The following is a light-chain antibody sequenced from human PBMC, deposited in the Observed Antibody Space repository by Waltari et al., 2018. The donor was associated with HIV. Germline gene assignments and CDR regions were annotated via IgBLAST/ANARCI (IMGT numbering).Light chain of an antibody. CDR3: QQYVDSAFT. CDR2: GAS. CDR1: QIISRSIY. J-gene: IGKJ5*01. Sequence: ELVLTQSPGTLSLSPGERATLPCRASQIISRSIYLAWYQQKPGQAPRLLIYGASRRVTGIPDRFSGSGSGSDFTLTINRLEPEDSAVYYCQQYVDSAFTFGQGTRLEI. V-gene: IGKV3-20*01.